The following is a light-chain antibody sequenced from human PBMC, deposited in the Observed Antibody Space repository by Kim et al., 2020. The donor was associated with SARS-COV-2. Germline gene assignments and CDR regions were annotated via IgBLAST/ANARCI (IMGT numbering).Light chain of an antibody. CDR2: EDN. J-gene: IGLJ2*01. V-gene: IGLV6-57*04. CDR3: QSYDSTNVI. Sequence: NFMLSQPHSVSESPGKTVTISCTRSSGSIDSNYVQWYQQRPGSAPTTVIYEDNQRPSGVPDRFSGSIDSSSNSASFTISGLKTEDEADYYCQSYDSTNVIFGGGTQLTVL. CDR1: SGSIDSNY.